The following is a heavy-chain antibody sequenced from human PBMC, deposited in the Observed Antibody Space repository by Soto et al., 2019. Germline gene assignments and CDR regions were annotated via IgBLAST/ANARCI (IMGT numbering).Heavy chain of an antibody. CDR2: IYYSGST. V-gene: IGHV4-39*01. Sequence: SDTLSLTCTVSGCSISSSSYYWGWIRQPPGKGLEWIGSIYYSGSTYYNPSLKSRVTISVDTSKNQFSLKLSSVTAADTAVYYCARREGYYGDYYYYYGMDVWGQGTTVT. CDR1: GCSISSSSYY. CDR3: ARREGYYGDYYYYYGMDV. D-gene: IGHD4-17*01. J-gene: IGHJ6*01.